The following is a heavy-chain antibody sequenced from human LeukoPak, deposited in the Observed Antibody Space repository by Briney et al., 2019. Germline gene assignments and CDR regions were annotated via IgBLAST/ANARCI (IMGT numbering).Heavy chain of an antibody. CDR1: GFTFSSYS. D-gene: IGHD4-17*01. CDR3: ARVSNDYGDYPGAFDI. CDR2: IKQDGSEK. V-gene: IGHV3-7*01. Sequence: GGSLRLSCAASGFTFSSYSMNWVRQAPGKGLEWVANIKQDGSEKYYVDSVKGRFTISRDNAKNSLYLQMNSLRAEDTAVYYCARVSNDYGDYPGAFDIWGQGTMVTVSS. J-gene: IGHJ3*02.